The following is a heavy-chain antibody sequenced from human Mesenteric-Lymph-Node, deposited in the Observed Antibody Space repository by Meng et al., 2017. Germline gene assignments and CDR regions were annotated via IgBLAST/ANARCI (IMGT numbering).Heavy chain of an antibody. CDR3: ARANYYDSSGFLDY. Sequence: GGSLRLSCAASEFTFSNYEMNWVRQTPGKGLEWVSYISRSGTSMYYADSVKGRFTISRDNAKDFLYLQMNSLRVEDTAFYYCARANYYDSSGFLDYWGQGILVTVSS. J-gene: IGHJ4*02. CDR1: EFTFSNYE. CDR2: ISRSGTSM. D-gene: IGHD3-22*01. V-gene: IGHV3-48*03.